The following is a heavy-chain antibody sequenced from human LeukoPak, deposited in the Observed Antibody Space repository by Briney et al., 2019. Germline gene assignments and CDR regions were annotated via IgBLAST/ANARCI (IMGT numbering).Heavy chain of an antibody. D-gene: IGHD3-10*01. CDR2: IRSKANSYAT. V-gene: IGHV3-73*01. CDR3: TGLASYYYGSGSYPRDV. CDR1: RFTFSNAW. J-gene: IGHJ6*04. Sequence: SGGSLRLSCAASRFTFSNAWMNWVRQAPGKGLEWVGRIRSKANSYATAYAASVKGRFTISRDDSKNTAYLQMNSLKTEDTAVYYCTGLASYYYGSGSYPRDVWGKGTTVTVSS.